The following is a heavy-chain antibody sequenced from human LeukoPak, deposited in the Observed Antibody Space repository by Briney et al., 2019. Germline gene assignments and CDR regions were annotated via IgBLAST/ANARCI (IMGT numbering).Heavy chain of an antibody. D-gene: IGHD6-13*01. V-gene: IGHV3-23*01. CDR2: ISGSGGSI. CDR3: AKDSRTAYDSSWLFYFDY. CDR1: GFTFSSYG. Sequence: PGGSLRLSCVASGFTFSSYGMTWVRQAPGKGLEWVSAISGSGGSIYYADSVKGRFTVSRDNSMNTLYLQMNSLRVEDTAVYYCAKDSRTAYDSSWLFYFDYWGQGTLVTVSS. J-gene: IGHJ4*02.